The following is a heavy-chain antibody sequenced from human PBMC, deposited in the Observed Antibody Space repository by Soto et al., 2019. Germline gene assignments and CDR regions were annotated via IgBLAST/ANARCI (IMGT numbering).Heavy chain of an antibody. J-gene: IGHJ4*02. D-gene: IGHD3-9*01. CDR1: GFTFINHA. V-gene: IGHV3-23*01. CDR3: AKWEVFVTGHLATQSSLDS. CDR2: VDGSGAAP. Sequence: GGSLRLSCATSGFTFINHAMTWVRQAPGKAPQWVATVDGSGAAPFYAESVKGRFTISRDNSKNTLYLQMNSLRAEDTAVYFCAKWEVFVTGHLATQSSLDSWGQGTLVTVSS.